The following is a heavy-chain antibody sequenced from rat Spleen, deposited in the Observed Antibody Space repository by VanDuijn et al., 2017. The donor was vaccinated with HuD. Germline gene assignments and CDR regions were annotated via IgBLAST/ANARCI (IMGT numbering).Heavy chain of an antibody. CDR2: FTYDGSST. CDR1: GFTFSDYY. D-gene: IGHD1-4*01. Sequence: EVRLVESDGGLVQPGGSLKLSCAASGFTFSDYYMAWVRQAPTKGLEWVATFTYDGSSTYYRDSVKGRFTISRDNAMSTLYLQMDSLRSEDTATYYCSPLPGRNLAYWGQGVMVTVSS. CDR3: SPLPGRNLAY. J-gene: IGHJ2*01. V-gene: IGHV5-29*01.